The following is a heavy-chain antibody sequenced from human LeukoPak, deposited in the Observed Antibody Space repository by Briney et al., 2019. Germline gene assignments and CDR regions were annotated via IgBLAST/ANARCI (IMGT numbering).Heavy chain of an antibody. Sequence: GGSLRLSCAASGFTFSSYSMNWVRQAPGQGLEWVSYISSSSSTIYYADSVKGRFTISRDNAKNSLYLQMNSLRAEDTAVYYCARTLLKRGATVTLSFWYFDLWGRGTLVTVSS. V-gene: IGHV3-48*01. CDR2: ISSSSSTI. CDR3: ARTLLKRGATVTLSFWYFDL. J-gene: IGHJ2*01. D-gene: IGHD4-11*01. CDR1: GFTFSSYS.